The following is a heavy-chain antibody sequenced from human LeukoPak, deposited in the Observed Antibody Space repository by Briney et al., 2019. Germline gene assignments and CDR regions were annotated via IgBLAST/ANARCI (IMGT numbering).Heavy chain of an antibody. CDR3: VRDFSGKWSLEY. D-gene: IGHD6-25*01. J-gene: IGHJ4*02. Sequence: GGSLRLSCAGSGFTFSNSILSWVRQAPGKGLEWLSTFSGNDGYTYYADSVKGRFTISRDNSKNTVFLQMNSLRGEDTAVYYCVRDFSGKWSLEYWGQGTLVTVSS. V-gene: IGHV3-23*01. CDR1: GFTFSNSI. CDR2: FSGNDGYT.